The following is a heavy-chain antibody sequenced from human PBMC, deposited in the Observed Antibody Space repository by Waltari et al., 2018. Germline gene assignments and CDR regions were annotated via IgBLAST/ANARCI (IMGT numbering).Heavy chain of an antibody. J-gene: IGHJ3*02. CDR3: AKEQEAFDI. V-gene: IGHV3-33*06. Sequence: QLQLVESGGGVVQPGQSLRLSCAASGFTRSSCFMPWVRQAPGKGLEWVAVVWSDGNEKYYGDSVKGRFTISRDNSKNIVYLQMNSLRAEDTAVYFCAKEQEAFDIWGQGTVVTVS. CDR2: VWSDGNEK. CDR1: GFTRSSCF.